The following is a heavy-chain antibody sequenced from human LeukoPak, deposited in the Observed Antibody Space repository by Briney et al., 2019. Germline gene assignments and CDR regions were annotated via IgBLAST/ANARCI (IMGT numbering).Heavy chain of an antibody. J-gene: IGHJ4*02. CDR1: GFTFSSKW. CDR2: INSDGSNT. D-gene: IGHD2-2*01. V-gene: IGHV3-74*01. CDR3: ARGGCSSTSCLDY. Sequence: GGSLRLPCAASGFTFSSKWMHWVRQSPGKGLVWVSHINSDGSNTNYADSVKGRFTISRDNAKNTLYLQLNSLRAEDTAVYYCARGGCSSTSCLDYWGQGTLVTVSS.